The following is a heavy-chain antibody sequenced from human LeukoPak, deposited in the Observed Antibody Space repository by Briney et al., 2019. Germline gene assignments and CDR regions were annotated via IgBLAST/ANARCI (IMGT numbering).Heavy chain of an antibody. CDR1: GGSISSYY. J-gene: IGHJ4*02. V-gene: IGHV4-59*01. CDR3: ARGSAFDYYDSSGYYSGYYFDY. CDR2: IYYSGST. D-gene: IGHD3-22*01. Sequence: SETLSLTCTVSGGSISSYYWSWIRQPPGKGLEWIGYIYYSGSTNYNPSLKSRVTISVDTSKNQFSLKLSSVTAADTAVYYCARGSAFDYYDSSGYYSGYYFDYWGQGTLVTVSS.